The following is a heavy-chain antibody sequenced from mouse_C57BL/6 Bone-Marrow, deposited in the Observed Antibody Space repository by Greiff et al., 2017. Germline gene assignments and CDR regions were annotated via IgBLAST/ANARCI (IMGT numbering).Heavy chain of an antibody. J-gene: IGHJ4*01. CDR2: IYPSDSET. D-gene: IGHD2-10*02. CDR1: GYTFTSYW. V-gene: IGHV1-61*01. CDR3: ARWRGPSGLYAMDY. Sequence: QVQLQQPGAELVRPGSSVKLSCKASGYTFTSYWMDWVKQRPGQGLEWIGNIYPSDSETHYNQKFKDKATLTVDKSSSTAYMQLSSLTSEDSAVYYCARWRGPSGLYAMDYWGQGTSVTVSS.